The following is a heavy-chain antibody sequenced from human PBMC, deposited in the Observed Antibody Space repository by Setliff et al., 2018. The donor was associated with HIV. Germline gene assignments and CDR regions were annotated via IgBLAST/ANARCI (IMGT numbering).Heavy chain of an antibody. CDR3: VRGRYCSGSNCPRLDN. D-gene: IGHD2-15*01. CDR2: IYYTGNI. Sequence: SETLSLTCRVSGGLMSGYFWSWVRQPPGKGPEWVAYIYYTGNINQNPSLKSRVTISMDSSKRQFYLKLSSLTAADTAVYYCVRGRYCSGSNCPRLDNWGQGILVTVSS. CDR1: GGLMSGYF. V-gene: IGHV4-59*01. J-gene: IGHJ4*02.